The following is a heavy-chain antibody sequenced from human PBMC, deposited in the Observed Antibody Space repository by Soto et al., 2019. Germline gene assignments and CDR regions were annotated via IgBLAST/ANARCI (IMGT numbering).Heavy chain of an antibody. CDR2: IRSKAYGGTT. J-gene: IGHJ6*02. CDR1: GFTFGDYA. D-gene: IGHD6-19*01. V-gene: IGHV3-49*03. CDR3: TRDVVGWLPHWDPSYYYYGMDV. Sequence: GGSLRLSCTASGFTFGDYAMSWFRQAPGKGLEWVGFIRSKAYGGTTEYAASVKGRFTISRDDSKSIAYLQMNSLKTEDTAVYYCTRDVVGWLPHWDPSYYYYGMDVWGQGTTLTVSS.